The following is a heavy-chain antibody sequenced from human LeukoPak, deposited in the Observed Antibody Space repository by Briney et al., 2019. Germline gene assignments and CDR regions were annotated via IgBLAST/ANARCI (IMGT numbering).Heavy chain of an antibody. CDR1: GYTFTSYG. J-gene: IGHJ4*02. Sequence: ASVKVSCKASGYTFTSYGISWVRQAPGQGLEWMGWISAYNGNTNYAQTLQGRVTMTTDTSTSTAYMELRSLRSDDTAVYYCARATRTTTIAVAGRSDYWGQGTLVTVSS. CDR2: ISAYNGNT. V-gene: IGHV1-18*01. D-gene: IGHD6-19*01. CDR3: ARATRTTTIAVAGRSDY.